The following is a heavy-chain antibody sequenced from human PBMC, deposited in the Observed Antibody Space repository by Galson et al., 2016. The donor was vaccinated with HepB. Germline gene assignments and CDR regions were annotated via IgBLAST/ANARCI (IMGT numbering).Heavy chain of an antibody. V-gene: IGHV3-23*01. Sequence: SLRLSCAASGFSFSSYVMSWVRQAPGKGLEWVSGISGSAGRTNYADSVKGRFTISRDNFKNMLYLQMNSLRADDTAVYYCAKDKSYVLTGLDHYGMDVWGQGTTVTVSS. CDR3: AKDKSYVLTGLDHYGMDV. J-gene: IGHJ6*02. CDR1: GFSFSSYV. D-gene: IGHD3-9*01. CDR2: ISGSAGRT.